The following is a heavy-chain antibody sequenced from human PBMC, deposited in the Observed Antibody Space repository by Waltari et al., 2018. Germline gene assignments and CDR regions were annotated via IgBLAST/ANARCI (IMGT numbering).Heavy chain of an antibody. J-gene: IGHJ4*02. CDR3: AKTGRGGSWKADY. CDR2: IKQDGSEK. Sequence: EVELVESGGGSVQPGGSLRLSCAAPGSTFITYWMSWVRQAPGKGLEWVANIKQDGSEKYYVDSVKGRFTISRDNSKNTLYLQMNSLRAEDTAVYYCAKTGRGGSWKADYWGQGTLVTVSS. D-gene: IGHD2-15*01. V-gene: IGHV3-7*03. CDR1: GSTFITYW.